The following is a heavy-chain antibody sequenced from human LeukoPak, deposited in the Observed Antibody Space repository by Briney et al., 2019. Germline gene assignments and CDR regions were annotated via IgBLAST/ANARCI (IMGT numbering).Heavy chain of an antibody. J-gene: IGHJ6*03. CDR2: ISGSGDKT. D-gene: IGHD2-15*01. CDR1: GFTFSSYS. V-gene: IGHV3-23*01. Sequence: PGGSLRLSCAASGFTFSSYSMNWVRQAPGGGLEWVAAISGSGDKTYHADSVKGRFTISKDNSENRLSLQMDSLRAEDTAVYFCAKDTTAWWYHRAYMNVWGKGTTVTVSS. CDR3: AKDTTAWWYHRAYMNV.